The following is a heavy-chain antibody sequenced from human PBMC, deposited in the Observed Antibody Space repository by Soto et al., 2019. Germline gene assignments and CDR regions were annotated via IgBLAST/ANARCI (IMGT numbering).Heavy chain of an antibody. CDR1: GFTFSSYG. CDR3: ARDPGIAVAGTDY. J-gene: IGHJ4*02. CDR2: IWYDGSNK. D-gene: IGHD6-19*01. V-gene: IGHV3-33*01. Sequence: GGSLRLSCAASGFTFSSYGMRWVRQAPGKGLEWVAVIWYDGSNKYYADSVKGRFTISRDNSKNTLYLQMNSLRAEDTAVYYCARDPGIAVAGTDYWGQGTLVTVSS.